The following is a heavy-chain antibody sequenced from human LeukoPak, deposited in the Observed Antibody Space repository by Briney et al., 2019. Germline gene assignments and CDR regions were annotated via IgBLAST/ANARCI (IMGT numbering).Heavy chain of an antibody. CDR2: ISSGSTHI. CDR3: GRGAWYGDFYGNLVDP. V-gene: IGHV3-21*01. CDR1: GFTFISLYN. Sequence: GGSLRLSCAASGFTFISLYNFNWVRQAPGKGLEWVSSISSGSTHIYYAESVKGQFNISRDNAKNSVYLQMNSLRVEDTAVYYCGRGAWYGDFYGNLVDPLGQGTPVTVSS. J-gene: IGHJ5*02. D-gene: IGHD2-21*02.